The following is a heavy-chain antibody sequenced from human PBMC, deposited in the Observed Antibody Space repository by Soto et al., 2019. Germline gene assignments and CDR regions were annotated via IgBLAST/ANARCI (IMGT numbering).Heavy chain of an antibody. CDR2: ISGSGGST. D-gene: IGHD3-3*01. Sequence: PGGSLRLSCAASGFTFSSYAMSWVRQAPGKGLEWVSAISGSGGSTYYADSVKGRFTISRDNSKNTLYLQMNSLRAEDTAVYYCAKSAPYYDFWSGSYFDYWGQGTLVTVSS. CDR1: GFTFSSYA. CDR3: AKSAPYYDFWSGSYFDY. V-gene: IGHV3-23*01. J-gene: IGHJ4*02.